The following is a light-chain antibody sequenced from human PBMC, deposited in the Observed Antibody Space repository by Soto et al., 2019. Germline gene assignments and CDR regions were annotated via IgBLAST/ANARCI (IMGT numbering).Light chain of an antibody. V-gene: IGLV2-8*01. Sequence: QSVLTQPPSASGSPGQSVTISCTGTSSDVGGYNYVSWYQQHPGKAPKLMIYEVSKRPSGVPDRFSGSKSGSTASLTVSGLQAEDEADYYCSSYAGSNYVFGTGTKVTVL. CDR2: EVS. CDR3: SSYAGSNYV. CDR1: SSDVGGYNY. J-gene: IGLJ1*01.